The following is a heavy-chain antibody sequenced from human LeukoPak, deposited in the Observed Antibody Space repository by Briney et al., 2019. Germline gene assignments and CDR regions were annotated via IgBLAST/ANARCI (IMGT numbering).Heavy chain of an antibody. V-gene: IGHV3-30*02. D-gene: IGHD1-26*01. CDR3: AKPSGSGVDY. CDR2: IRSDGYHT. J-gene: IGHJ4*02. Sequence: GGSLRLSCGASGFVFDDYDMHWVRQAPGKGLEWVAFIRSDGYHTYYTDSVKGRFIITRDNFKDTLYLQMNSLRLEDMAVYYCAKPSGSGVDYWGRGTLVTVSS. CDR1: GFVFDDYD.